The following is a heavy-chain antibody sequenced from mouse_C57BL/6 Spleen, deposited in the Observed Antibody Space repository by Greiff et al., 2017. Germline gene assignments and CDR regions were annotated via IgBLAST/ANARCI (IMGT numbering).Heavy chain of an antibody. Sequence: VQLQQSGPELVKPGASVKISCKASGYTFTDYYMNWVKQSHGKSLEWIGDINPNNGGTSYNQKFKGKATLTVDKSSSTAYMELRSLTSEDSAVYYCARRADGYYRYCDYWGQGTTLTVSS. CDR3: ARRADGYYRYCDY. D-gene: IGHD2-3*01. V-gene: IGHV1-26*01. J-gene: IGHJ2*01. CDR2: INPNNGGT. CDR1: GYTFTDYY.